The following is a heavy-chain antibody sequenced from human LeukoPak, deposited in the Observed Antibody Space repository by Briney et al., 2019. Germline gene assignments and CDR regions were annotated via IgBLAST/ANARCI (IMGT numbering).Heavy chain of an antibody. J-gene: IGHJ6*02. Sequence: GESLKISCKGSGYSFTSYWISWVRQMPGKGLEWMGIIYPGDSDTRYSPSFQGQVTISADKSITTAYLQWGSLKASDTAMYYCARQYCSSTSCLYYYYGMDVWGQGTTVTVSS. CDR3: ARQYCSSTSCLYYYYGMDV. D-gene: IGHD2-2*01. CDR2: IYPGDSDT. CDR1: GYSFTSYW. V-gene: IGHV5-51*01.